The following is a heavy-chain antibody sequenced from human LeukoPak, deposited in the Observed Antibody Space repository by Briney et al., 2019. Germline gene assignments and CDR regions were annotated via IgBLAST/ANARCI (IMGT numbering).Heavy chain of an antibody. V-gene: IGHV4-59*08. J-gene: IGHJ4*02. CDR2: IYYSGST. CDR3: ARRNRRGIAVAGAFDY. CDR1: GGSISSYY. D-gene: IGHD6-19*01. Sequence: SETLSLTCSVSGGSISSYYWSWIRQPPGKGLEWIGYIYYSGSTNYNPSLKSRVTISVDTSKNQFSLKLSSVTAADTAVYYCARRNRRGIAVAGAFDYWGQGTLVTVSS.